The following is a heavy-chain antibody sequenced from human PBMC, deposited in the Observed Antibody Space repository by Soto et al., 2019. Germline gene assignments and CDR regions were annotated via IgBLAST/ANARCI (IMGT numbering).Heavy chain of an antibody. V-gene: IGHV4-4*02. CDR2: IYHSGST. D-gene: IGHD6-19*01. Sequence: QVQLQESGPGLVKPSGTLSLTCAVSGGSISSSNWWSWVRQPPGKGLEWIGEIYHSGSTNYNPSPKSRVTISVDKAKNQFSLKLSSVTAADTAVYYCARDRGYAPGYSSGWYGDWGQGTLVTVSS. CDR3: ARDRGYAPGYSSGWYGD. J-gene: IGHJ4*02. CDR1: GGSISSSNW.